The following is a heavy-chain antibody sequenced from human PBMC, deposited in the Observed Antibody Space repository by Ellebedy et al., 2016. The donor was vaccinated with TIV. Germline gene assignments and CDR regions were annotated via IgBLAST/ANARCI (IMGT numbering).Heavy chain of an antibody. CDR3: ARGTMGYYYYGMDV. CDR1: GGSISSYY. Sequence: MPGGSLRLSCTVPGGSISSYYWSWIRQPPGKGLEWVGYIYYSGTTHYHPSPKSRVSISENTSKNQFSLKLSSVTAADTAVYYCARGTMGYYYYGMDVWGQGTTVIVSS. CDR2: IYYSGTT. V-gene: IGHV4-59*01. J-gene: IGHJ6*02. D-gene: IGHD1-26*01.